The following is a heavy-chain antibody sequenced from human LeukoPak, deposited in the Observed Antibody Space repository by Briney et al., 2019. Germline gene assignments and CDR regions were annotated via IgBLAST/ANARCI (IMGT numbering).Heavy chain of an antibody. J-gene: IGHJ3*02. CDR3: ARTDRRDVFDI. CDR2: ISSNGGST. V-gene: IGHV3-64*01. Sequence: PGGSLRLSCAASGFTFSSYAMHWVRQAPGKELEYVSAISSNGGSTYYANSVKGRFTISRDNSKNTLYLQMGSLRAEDMAVYYCARTDRRDVFDIWGQGTMVTVSS. CDR1: GFTFSSYA.